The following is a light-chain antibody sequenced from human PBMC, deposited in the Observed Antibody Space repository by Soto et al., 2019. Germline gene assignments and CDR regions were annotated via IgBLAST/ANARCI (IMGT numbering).Light chain of an antibody. CDR3: SSYTTSITLFV. CDR1: STDVGNYNY. J-gene: IGLJ1*01. V-gene: IGLV2-14*01. CDR2: EVS. Sequence: QSVLTQPASVSGSPGQSITISCTGTSTDVGNYNYVSWYQQHPGKAPKLLIYEVSNRPSGISNRFSGFKPGNTASLTISGLQAEDEADYYCSSYTTSITLFVFGTGTKVTVL.